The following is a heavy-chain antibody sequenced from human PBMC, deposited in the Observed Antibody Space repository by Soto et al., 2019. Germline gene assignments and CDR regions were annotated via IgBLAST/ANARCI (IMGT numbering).Heavy chain of an antibody. V-gene: IGHV4-34*01. CDR2: INHSGST. Sequence: SETLSLTGAVYGGSFSGYYWSWIGQPPGKGLEWIGEINHSGSTNYNPSLKSRVTISVDASKNQFSLKLSSVTAADTAVYYCARGVPKAYYDFWSGYFPFADWFDPWGQGTLVTVSS. CDR1: GGSFSGYY. D-gene: IGHD3-3*01. CDR3: ARGVPKAYYDFWSGYFPFADWFDP. J-gene: IGHJ5*02.